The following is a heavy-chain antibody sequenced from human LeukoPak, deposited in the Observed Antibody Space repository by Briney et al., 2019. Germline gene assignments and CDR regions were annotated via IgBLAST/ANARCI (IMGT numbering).Heavy chain of an antibody. J-gene: IGHJ4*02. CDR1: GFTFSNYW. V-gene: IGHV3-7*03. D-gene: IGHD4-23*01. Sequence: GGSLRLSCAVSGFTFSNYWMSWVRQAPGMGLELVADVKKDGTETYHMDTVNGRFTISRDNARNSVYLQMCRMRAVDTAVYYCARAGGGYFDYWGQGTLVTVSS. CDR2: VKKDGTET. CDR3: ARAGGGYFDY.